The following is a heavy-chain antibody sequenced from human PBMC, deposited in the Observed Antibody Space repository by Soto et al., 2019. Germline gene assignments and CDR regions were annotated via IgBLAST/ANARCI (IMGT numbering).Heavy chain of an antibody. CDR1: GLNFDDFA. CDR2: ITWNSRVL. J-gene: IGHJ4*02. D-gene: IGHD3-10*01. V-gene: IGHV3-9*01. CDR3: AKDWVLGAILYYFDC. Sequence: EVQLVESGGRLVQPGRSLRLSCVGTGLNFDDFAMHWVRQAPGKGLEWVSGITWNSRVLAYADSVKGRFTISRDNARNSLYLQMDSLRAEDTATYYCAKDWVLGAILYYFDCWGQGTRVTVSS.